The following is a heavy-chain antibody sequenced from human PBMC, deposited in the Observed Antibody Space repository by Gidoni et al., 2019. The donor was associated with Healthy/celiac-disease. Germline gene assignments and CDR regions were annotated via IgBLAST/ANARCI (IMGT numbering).Heavy chain of an antibody. CDR1: AGTFSSFA. D-gene: IGHD3-10*01. J-gene: IGHJ4*02. V-gene: IGHV1-69*01. CDR2: IIPIFGTA. CDR3: ARAPRITMVRGGDYYFDY. Sequence: QVQLVQSEAEVKTPGSSVKVSCKASAGTFSSFAISWVRQAHGQGLEWMGGIIPIFGTANYAQKFQGGVTITADESTSTAYMELSSLRSEDTAVDYCARAPRITMVRGGDYYFDYWGQGTLVTVSS.